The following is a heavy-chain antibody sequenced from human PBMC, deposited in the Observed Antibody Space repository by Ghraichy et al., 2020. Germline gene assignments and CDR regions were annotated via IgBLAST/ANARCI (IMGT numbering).Heavy chain of an antibody. CDR2: ISTYTDNPYTGKK. CDR3: ARDWRCSGTNCIDVFDI. Sequence: ASVKVSCKAFGYTFNNYGISWVRQAPGQGLEWMGWISTYTDNPYTGKKKYEQKVQDRVTMTIDSSTSTVYMELRSLRSDDTAKYYCARDWRCSGTNCIDVFDIWGQGTMVTVSS. CDR1: GYTFNNYG. D-gene: IGHD2-15*01. V-gene: IGHV1-18*01. J-gene: IGHJ3*02.